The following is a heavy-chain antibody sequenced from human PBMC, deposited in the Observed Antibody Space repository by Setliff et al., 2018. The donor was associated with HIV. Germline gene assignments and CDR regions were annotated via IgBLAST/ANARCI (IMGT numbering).Heavy chain of an antibody. J-gene: IGHJ4*02. Sequence: SETLSLTCTVSGGSISSGSYYWSWIRQPAGKGLDWVGHIFTSGSTNYNPSLKSRVTISVDKSKNQFSLKLNSVTAADTAVYYCARHGTWNSQRFHFDYWGQGTPVTVSS. V-gene: IGHV4-61*09. CDR2: IFTSGST. CDR3: ARHGTWNSQRFHFDY. CDR1: GGSISSGSYY. D-gene: IGHD1-7*01.